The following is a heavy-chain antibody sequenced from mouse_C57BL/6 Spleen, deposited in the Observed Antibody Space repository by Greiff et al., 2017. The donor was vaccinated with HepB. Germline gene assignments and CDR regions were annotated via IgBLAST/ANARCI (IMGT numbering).Heavy chain of an antibody. V-gene: IGHV1-52*01. CDR3: ARRGGYLYFDY. J-gene: IGHJ2*01. Sequence: QVQLQQSGAELVRPGSSVKLSCKASGYTFTSYWMHWVKQRPIQGLEWIGNIDPSDSETHYNQKFKDKATLTVDKSSSTAYMQLSSLTSEDSAVYYCARRGGYLYFDYWGQGTTLTVSS. CDR2: IDPSDSET. CDR1: GYTFTSYW. D-gene: IGHD2-2*01.